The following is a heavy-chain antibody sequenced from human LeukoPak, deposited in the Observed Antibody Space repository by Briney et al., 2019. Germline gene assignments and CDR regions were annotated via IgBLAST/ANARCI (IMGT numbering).Heavy chain of an antibody. J-gene: IGHJ5*02. Sequence: GGSLRLSCAASGFTFSSYDMHWVRQPTGKGLEWVSAISGNGADTYYADAVKGRFTISRDNLENMVYLQMSSLRAEDTAIYYCANYPNQVVFFSWGQGTLVTVSS. CDR2: ISGNGADT. D-gene: IGHD2-2*01. CDR3: ANYPNQVVFFS. CDR1: GFTFSSYD. V-gene: IGHV3-23*01.